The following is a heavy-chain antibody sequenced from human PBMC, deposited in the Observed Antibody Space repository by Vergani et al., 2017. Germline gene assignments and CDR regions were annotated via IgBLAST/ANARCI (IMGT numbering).Heavy chain of an antibody. V-gene: IGHV4-4*07. J-gene: IGHJ6*03. CDR1: GGSISSYY. CDR2: IYTSGST. D-gene: IGHD2-2*01. CDR3: ARGGGYCSSTSCPRYYYYYHMDV. Sequence: VQLQESGPGLVKPSETLSLTCTVSGGSISSYYWSWIRQPAGKGLEWIGRIYTSGSTNYNPSLKSRVTMSVDTSKNQFSLKLSSVTAADTAVYYCARGGGYCSSTSCPRYYYYYHMDVWGKGTTVTVSS.